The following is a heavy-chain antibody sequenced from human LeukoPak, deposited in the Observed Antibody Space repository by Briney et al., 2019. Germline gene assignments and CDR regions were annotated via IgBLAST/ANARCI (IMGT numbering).Heavy chain of an antibody. CDR3: AKDRGEFDCGGDCHSGSYYYYGMDV. CDR1: GFTFSSYG. V-gene: IGHV3-30*18. CDR2: VSYDGSHM. D-gene: IGHD2-21*02. Sequence: GGSLRLSCAASGFTFSSYGIHWVRQAPGKGLEWVAVVSYDGSHMFYADSVKGRFTISRDNSKNTLSLQMNSLKPEDTAVYYCAKDRGEFDCGGDCHSGSYYYYGMDVWGQGTTVTVSS. J-gene: IGHJ6*02.